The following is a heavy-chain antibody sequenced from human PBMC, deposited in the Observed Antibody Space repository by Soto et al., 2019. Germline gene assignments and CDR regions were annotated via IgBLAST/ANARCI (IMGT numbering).Heavy chain of an antibody. V-gene: IGHV3-30*18. CDR3: AKDLQVIPNYYYDSSGYLGHPDY. CDR2: ISYDGSNK. Sequence: GGSLRLSCAASVFTSSSYGMHWVRQAPGKGLERVAVISYDGSNKYYADSVKGRFTISRDNSKNTLYLQMNSLRAEDTAVYYCAKDLQVIPNYYYDSSGYLGHPDYWGQGNLVTVSS. D-gene: IGHD3-22*01. J-gene: IGHJ4*02. CDR1: VFTSSSYG.